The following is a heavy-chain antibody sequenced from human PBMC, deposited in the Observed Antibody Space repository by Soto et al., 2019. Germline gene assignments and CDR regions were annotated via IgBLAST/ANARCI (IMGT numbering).Heavy chain of an antibody. CDR2: INAGNGNT. CDR1: GYTFTSYA. Sequence: ASVKVSCKASGYTFTSYAMHWVRQAPGQRLEWMGWINAGNGNTKYSQKFQGRVTITRDTSASTAYMELSSLRSEDTAVYYCAIQYCSSTSCSYFDYWGQVTLVTVSS. CDR3: AIQYCSSTSCSYFDY. J-gene: IGHJ4*02. D-gene: IGHD2-2*01. V-gene: IGHV1-3*01.